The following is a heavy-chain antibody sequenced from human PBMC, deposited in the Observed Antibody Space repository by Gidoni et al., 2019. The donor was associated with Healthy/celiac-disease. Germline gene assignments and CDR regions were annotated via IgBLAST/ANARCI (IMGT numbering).Heavy chain of an antibody. CDR2: IYYSGST. CDR3: ARDRYYDFWSGYSTTPIYYYYYGMDV. CDR1: GGSISRYY. J-gene: IGHJ6*02. D-gene: IGHD3-3*01. Sequence: QVQLQESGPGLVKPSETLSLPCTVSGGSISRYYSRWIRPPPGKGLEWIGYIYYSGSTNYNPSLKSRVTISVDTSKNQFSLKLSSVTAADTAVYYCARDRYYDFWSGYSTTPIYYYYYGMDVWGQGTTVTVSS. V-gene: IGHV4-59*01.